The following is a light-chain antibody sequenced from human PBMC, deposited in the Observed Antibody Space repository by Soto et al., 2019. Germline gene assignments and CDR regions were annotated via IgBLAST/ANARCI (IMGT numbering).Light chain of an antibody. CDR1: SSDVGGYNY. CDR3: NSYAGSNKV. J-gene: IGLJ2*01. V-gene: IGLV2-8*01. Sequence: QSALTQPPSASGSPGQSVTISRTGTSSDVGGYNYVSWYQQHPGKAPKLMIYEVSKRPSGVPDRFSGSKSGNTASLTVSGLQAEDEADYYCNSYAGSNKVFGGGTKVTVL. CDR2: EVS.